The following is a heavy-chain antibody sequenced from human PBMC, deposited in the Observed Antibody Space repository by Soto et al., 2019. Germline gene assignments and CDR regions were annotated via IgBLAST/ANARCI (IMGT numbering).Heavy chain of an antibody. CDR2: IRSDIDGATT. J-gene: IGHJ3*01. V-gene: IGHV3-15*01. CDR1: GFAFKYAR. CDR3: TTDWGSGTHYARAFDV. D-gene: IGHD3-16*01. Sequence: GGSLRLSCAASGFAFKYARMTWVRQAPGKGLEWVGRIRSDIDGATTAYAAPVKGRFTISRDESKNTVDLQMNSLITEDTAVYYCTTDWGSGTHYARAFDVWGQGTMVTVSS.